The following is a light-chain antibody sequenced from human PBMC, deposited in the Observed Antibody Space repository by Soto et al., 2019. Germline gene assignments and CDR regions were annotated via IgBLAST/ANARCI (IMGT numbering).Light chain of an antibody. J-gene: IGKJ2*01. Sequence: DIVMTQSPLSLPVTPGEPASISCRSSQSLRHHNGYYYLDWYLQKPGQSPQVLIYLGSNRASGVPDRGSGSGSCAVFTLKISRVEAEDVGVYYCIQTLQAPYSFGQGTKLEIK. CDR2: LGS. CDR1: QSLRHHNGYYY. V-gene: IGKV2-28*01. CDR3: IQTLQAPYS.